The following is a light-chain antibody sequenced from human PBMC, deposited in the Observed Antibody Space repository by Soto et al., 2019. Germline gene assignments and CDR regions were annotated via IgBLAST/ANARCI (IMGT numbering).Light chain of an antibody. CDR2: GNG. V-gene: IGLV1-40*01. Sequence: QSVLTQPPSVSGAPGQRVTISCTGSSSNIGAGHDVHWYQHLPGTAPKLLIYGNGNRPSGIPDRFSGSKSGTSASLAITGLQAEDEADYYCPSCDTSLSGSEVFGTGTKVTVL. J-gene: IGLJ1*01. CDR1: SSNIGAGHD. CDR3: PSCDTSLSGSEV.